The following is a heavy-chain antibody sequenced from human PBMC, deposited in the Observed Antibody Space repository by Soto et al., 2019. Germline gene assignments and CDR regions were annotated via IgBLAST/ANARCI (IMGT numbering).Heavy chain of an antibody. Sequence: SETLSLTXAVSSFSISSGYYWGWVRQPPGKGLEWIGSIYHSGTTNYSPSLKSRVTISIDTSKNQFSLTLRSVTAADAAVYYCASRVSTACYPPWGLQFLDLWGQGSLVTVSS. V-gene: IGHV4-38-2*01. CDR2: IYHSGTT. CDR3: ASRVSTACYPPWGLQFLDL. J-gene: IGHJ5*02. CDR1: SFSISSGYY. D-gene: IGHD2-2*01.